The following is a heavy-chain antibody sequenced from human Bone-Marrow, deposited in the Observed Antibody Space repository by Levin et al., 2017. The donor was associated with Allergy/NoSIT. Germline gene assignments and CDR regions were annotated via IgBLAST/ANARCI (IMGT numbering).Heavy chain of an antibody. Sequence: GESLKISCAASGVTFSGYWMHWVRQAPGKGLMWVSRINSDGSSTNYADSVKGRFTISRDNAKNTLYLQMNSLRADDTAVYYSARAPFGGFDYWGQGTLVTVSS. CDR2: INSDGSST. CDR3: ARAPFGGFDY. CDR1: GVTFSGYW. J-gene: IGHJ4*02. D-gene: IGHD4-23*01. V-gene: IGHV3-74*01.